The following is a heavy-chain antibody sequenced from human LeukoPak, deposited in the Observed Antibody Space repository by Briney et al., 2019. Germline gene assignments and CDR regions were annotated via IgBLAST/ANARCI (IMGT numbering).Heavy chain of an antibody. Sequence: GGSLRLSCAASGFTFSSYWMSWVRQAPGKGLEWVVNIKQDGSEKYYVDSVKGRFTISRDNAKNSLYLQMNSLRAEDTAVYYCARGKPIAAAPHWGQGTLVTVSS. CDR2: IKQDGSEK. V-gene: IGHV3-7*01. CDR1: GFTFSSYW. CDR3: ARGKPIAAAPH. D-gene: IGHD6-13*01. J-gene: IGHJ1*01.